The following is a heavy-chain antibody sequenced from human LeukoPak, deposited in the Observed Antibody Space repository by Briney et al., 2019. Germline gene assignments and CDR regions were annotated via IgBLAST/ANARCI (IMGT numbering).Heavy chain of an antibody. D-gene: IGHD3-9*01. CDR1: GGSISSSSYY. V-gene: IGHV4-39*01. CDR2: IYYSGST. J-gene: IGHJ4*02. Sequence: SETLSLTCTVSGGSISSSSYYWGWIRQPPGKGLEWIGSIYYSGSTYYNPSLKSRVTISVDTSKNQFSLKLSSVTAADTAVYYCARLSYLGYFDWLLTSRVVNPLDYWGQGTLVTVSS. CDR3: ARLSYLGYFDWLLTSRVVNPLDY.